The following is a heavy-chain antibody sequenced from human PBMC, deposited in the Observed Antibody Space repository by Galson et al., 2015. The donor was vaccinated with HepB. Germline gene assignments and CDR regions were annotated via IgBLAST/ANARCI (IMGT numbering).Heavy chain of an antibody. CDR2: ITPGTGNT. CDR1: GYTFSTFV. V-gene: IGHV1-3*01. J-gene: IGHJ4*02. CDR3: ARDPGEQWLGGIDY. D-gene: IGHD6-19*01. Sequence: SVKVSCKASGYTFSTFVIHWVRQAPGQGFEWMGWITPGTGNTRYSETFQGRVTFTGDTSATSVYMELNSLRSKDTAMYYCARDPGEQWLGGIDYWGQGTQVTVSS.